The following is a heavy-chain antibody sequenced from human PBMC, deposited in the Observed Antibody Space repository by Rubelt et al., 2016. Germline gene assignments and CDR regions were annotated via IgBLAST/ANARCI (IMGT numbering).Heavy chain of an antibody. J-gene: IGHJ5*02. V-gene: IGHV4-38-2*02. CDR1: GYSISSSYY. D-gene: IGHD4-23*01. CDR3: AGDYGGNSAVS. Sequence: QVQLQESGPGLVKPSETLSLTCTVSGYSISSSYYWGWIRQPPGKGLEWIGSIYYSGSTYYKPSLKSRVTISVDTSKNQLSLKLGAVTAADTAVYYCAGDYGGNSAVSWGRGTLITVSS. CDR2: IYYSGST.